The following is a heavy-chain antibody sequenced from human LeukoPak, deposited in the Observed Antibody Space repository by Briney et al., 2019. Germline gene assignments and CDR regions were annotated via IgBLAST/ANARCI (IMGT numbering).Heavy chain of an antibody. CDR2: INSDGSTT. D-gene: IGHD6-13*01. CDR1: GFSLSSYW. J-gene: IGHJ4*02. CDR3: ARRQYRSSWYYFDY. Sequence: PGGSLRLSCAASGFSLSSYWMHWVRQAPGKGLVWVSLINSDGSTTNYADSVKGRFTISRDNAKNTLYLQMNSLRAEDTAVYYCARRQYRSSWYYFDYWGQGTLVTVSS. V-gene: IGHV3-74*01.